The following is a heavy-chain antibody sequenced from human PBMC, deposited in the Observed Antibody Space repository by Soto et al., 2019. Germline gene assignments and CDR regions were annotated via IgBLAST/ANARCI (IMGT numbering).Heavy chain of an antibody. CDR1: GFTFSSYG. V-gene: IGHV3-30*18. CDR2: ISYDGSNK. Sequence: QVQLVESGGGVVQPGRSLRLSCAASGFTFSSYGMHWVRQSPGKGLEWVAVISYDGSNKYYADSVKGRFTISRDNSKNTLYLQMNSLRAEDTAVYYCAKEGAATGYYFDYWGQGTLVTVSS. J-gene: IGHJ4*02. D-gene: IGHD2-15*01. CDR3: AKEGAATGYYFDY.